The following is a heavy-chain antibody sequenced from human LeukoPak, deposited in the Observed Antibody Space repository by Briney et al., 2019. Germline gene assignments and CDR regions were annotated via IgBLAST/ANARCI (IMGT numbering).Heavy chain of an antibody. V-gene: IGHV1-18*01. Sequence: GASVKVSCKASGYTFTSYGISWVRQAPGQGLEWMGWISAYNGNTNYAQKLQGRVTMTRNTSISTAYMELSSLRSEDTAVYYCARQGGSYYPQDFDYWGQGTLVTVSS. CDR3: ARQGGSYYPQDFDY. J-gene: IGHJ4*02. CDR1: GYTFTSYG. D-gene: IGHD1-26*01. CDR2: ISAYNGNT.